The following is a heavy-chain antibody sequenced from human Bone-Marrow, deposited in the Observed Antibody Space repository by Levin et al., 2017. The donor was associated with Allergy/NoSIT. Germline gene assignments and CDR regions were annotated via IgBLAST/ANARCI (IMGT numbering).Heavy chain of an antibody. CDR2: IYTTGST. V-gene: IGHV4-61*02. CDR1: GGSISSGRYY. CDR3: ARDRLASLYYYSMDV. J-gene: IGHJ6*03. Sequence: PSETLSLTCSVSGGSISSGRYYFTWVRQSAGMGLEWIGRIYTTGSTNYNPSLESRVTISRATFKKEVYLTLSSVTAADTAVYYCARDRLASLYYYSMDVWGRGTTVIVSS.